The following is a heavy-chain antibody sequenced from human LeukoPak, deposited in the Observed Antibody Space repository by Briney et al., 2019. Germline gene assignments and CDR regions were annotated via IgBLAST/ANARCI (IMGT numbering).Heavy chain of an antibody. J-gene: IGHJ4*02. D-gene: IGHD3-10*01. CDR2: ISDSGSTT. V-gene: IGHV3-48*04. Sequence: GGSLRLSCAASGFTFSSYSMNWVRQAPGKGLEWLSYISDSGSTTYYADSVKGRFTITRDNAKNSLYLQMNSLRAEDTAVYYCATQDYYGSGSYTVWGQGTLVTVSS. CDR3: ATQDYYGSGSYTV. CDR1: GFTFSSYS.